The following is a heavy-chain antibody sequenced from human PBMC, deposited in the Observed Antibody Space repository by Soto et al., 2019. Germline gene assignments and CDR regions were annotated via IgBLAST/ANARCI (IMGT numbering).Heavy chain of an antibody. CDR2: IYPGDSET. Sequence: PGESLKISCKGSGYSFTNYWIGWVRQMPGKGLEWIGIIYPGDSETRYSPSFQGQVTISADKSISTAYLQWSSLKASDTAMYYCARREDTAIALNYWGQGTLVTFSS. CDR3: ARREDTAIALNY. D-gene: IGHD5-18*01. V-gene: IGHV5-51*01. CDR1: GYSFTNYW. J-gene: IGHJ4*02.